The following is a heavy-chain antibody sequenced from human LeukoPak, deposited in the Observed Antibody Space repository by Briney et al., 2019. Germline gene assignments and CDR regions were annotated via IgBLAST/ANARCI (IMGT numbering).Heavy chain of an antibody. J-gene: IGHJ6*04. CDR2: ICAYNGNT. CDR3: ARMERYYDILTGAMDV. D-gene: IGHD3-9*01. CDR1: GYTFKSYG. Sequence: ASVKVSCKVFGYTFKSYGISWVRQAPEQGLEWMGWICAYNGNTNYAQKLQGRVTVTTDTTTSTAYMELRSLRSDDTAAYYCARMERYYDILTGAMDVWGKGTTVTVSS. V-gene: IGHV1-18*04.